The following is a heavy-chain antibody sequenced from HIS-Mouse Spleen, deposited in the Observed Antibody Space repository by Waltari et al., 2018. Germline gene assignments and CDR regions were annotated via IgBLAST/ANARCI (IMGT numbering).Heavy chain of an antibody. CDR2: INHSGST. Sequence: QVQLQQWGAGLLKPSEALSLTCSVYGGSFSGYYWRWIRQPPGKGLKWIGEINHSGSTNYNPSLKSRVTISVDTSKNQFSLKLSSVTAADTAVYYCAGRRKVVDWYFDLWGRGTLVTVSS. J-gene: IGHJ2*01. CDR3: AGRRKVVDWYFDL. CDR1: GGSFSGYY. D-gene: IGHD2-15*01. V-gene: IGHV4-34*01.